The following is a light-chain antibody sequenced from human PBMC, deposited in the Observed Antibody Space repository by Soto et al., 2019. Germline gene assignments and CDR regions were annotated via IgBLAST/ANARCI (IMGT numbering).Light chain of an antibody. Sequence: EIELTQSPGTLSLSPGERATLSCRASQSVSSTDLAWYQQKPGQAPRLLIYGASTRATGIPDRFSGSGSGTDFTLTISRLEPEDFAVYYCQQYGTPPYTFGQGTKLEIK. CDR2: GAS. J-gene: IGKJ2*01. CDR3: QQYGTPPYT. CDR1: QSVSSTD. V-gene: IGKV3-20*01.